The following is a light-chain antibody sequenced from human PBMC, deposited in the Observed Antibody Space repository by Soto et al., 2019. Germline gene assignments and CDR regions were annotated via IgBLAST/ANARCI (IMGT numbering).Light chain of an antibody. CDR3: SSFSSSSTLVV. J-gene: IGLJ2*01. Sequence: QSALTQPASVSGSPGQSITISCTGTSSDVGGYSYVSWYQQHPGKAPKLMIYEVSNRPSGVSNRFSGSKSGNTASLTISGLQAADEADYSCSSFSSSSTLVVFGGGTKLTVL. CDR1: SSDVGGYSY. V-gene: IGLV2-14*01. CDR2: EVS.